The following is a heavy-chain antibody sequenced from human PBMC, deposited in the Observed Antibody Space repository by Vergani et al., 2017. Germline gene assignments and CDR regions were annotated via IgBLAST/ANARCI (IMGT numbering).Heavy chain of an antibody. V-gene: IGHV1-2*02. Sequence: QVQVVQSGAEVKKSGASVKVSCKTSGYTFSNYYMHWVRQAPGQGLEWMGWINPNSGGTNYAQKFQGRVTMTRDTSISTAYMELSRLRSDDTAVYYCARDKMGVVVPAAPIPYYYMDVWGKGTTVTVSS. CDR2: INPNSGGT. D-gene: IGHD2-2*01. J-gene: IGHJ6*03. CDR1: GYTFSNYY. CDR3: ARDKMGVVVPAAPIPYYYMDV.